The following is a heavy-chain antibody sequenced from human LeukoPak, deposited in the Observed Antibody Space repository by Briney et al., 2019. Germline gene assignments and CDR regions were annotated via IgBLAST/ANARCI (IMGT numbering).Heavy chain of an antibody. V-gene: IGHV4-31*03. CDR2: IYYSGST. CDR3: AREGYDLKYYYYGMDV. CDR1: GGSISSGGYY. J-gene: IGHJ6*02. D-gene: IGHD5-12*01. Sequence: PSETLSLTCTVSGGSISSGGYYWSWIRQHPGKGLEWIGYIYYSGSTYYNPSLKSRVTISVDTSKNQFSLKLSSVTAADTAVYYCAREGYDLKYYYYGMDVWGQGTTVTVSS.